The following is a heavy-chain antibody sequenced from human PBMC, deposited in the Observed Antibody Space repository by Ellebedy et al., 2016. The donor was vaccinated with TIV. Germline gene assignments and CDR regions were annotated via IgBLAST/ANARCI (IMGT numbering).Heavy chain of an antibody. Sequence: MPSETLSLTCVVSGVSTGDTRYYWAWIRQSPGKGLEWIGSIYYRGLTYESPSLKSRVTISVDTSKNQFPLKLSSVPAADTAVYYCARDTNDYYYGSGSYYKWFDPWGQGTLVTVSS. J-gene: IGHJ5*02. CDR1: GVSTGDTRYY. D-gene: IGHD3-10*01. V-gene: IGHV4-39*06. CDR3: ARDTNDYYYGSGSYYKWFDP. CDR2: IYYRGLT.